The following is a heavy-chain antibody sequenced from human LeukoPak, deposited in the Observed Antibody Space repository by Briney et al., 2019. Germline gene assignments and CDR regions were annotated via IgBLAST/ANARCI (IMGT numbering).Heavy chain of an antibody. CDR3: ARGLSVCSGGSCYRGYYYYGMDV. J-gene: IGHJ6*02. CDR1: GVSFSGYY. V-gene: IGHV4-34*01. CDR2: INHSGST. Sequence: PSETLSLTCAVYGVSFSGYYWSWIRQPPGKGLEWIGEINHSGSTNYNPSLKSRVTISVDTSKNQFSLKLSSVTAADTAVYYCARGLSVCSGGSCYRGYYYYGMDVWGQGTTVTVSS. D-gene: IGHD2-15*01.